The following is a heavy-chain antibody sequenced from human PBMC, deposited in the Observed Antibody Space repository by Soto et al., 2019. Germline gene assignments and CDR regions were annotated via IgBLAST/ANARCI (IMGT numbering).Heavy chain of an antibody. J-gene: IGHJ1*01. V-gene: IGHV3-30-3*01. D-gene: IGHD6-19*01. CDR3: ARETIVAVAGVFARQPFQH. Sequence: VQLVESGGGVVQPGRSLRLSCAASGFTFSSYAMHWVRQAPGKGLEWVAVISYDGSNKYYADSVKGRFTISRDNSKNTLYLQMNSLRAEDTAVYYCARETIVAVAGVFARQPFQHWGQGTLVTVSS. CDR1: GFTFSSYA. CDR2: ISYDGSNK.